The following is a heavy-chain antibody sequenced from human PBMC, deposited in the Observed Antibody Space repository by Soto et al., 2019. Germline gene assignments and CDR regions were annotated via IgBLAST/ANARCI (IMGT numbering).Heavy chain of an antibody. V-gene: IGHV3-23*01. CDR2: ISGSGGST. CDR3: AKDPLHANWFDP. Sequence: GGSLRLSCAASGVTFSSYAMSWVRQAPGKGLEWVSAISGSGGSTYYADSVKGRFTISRDNSKNTLYLQMNSLRAEDTAVYYCAKDPLHANWFDPWGQGTLVTVSS. CDR1: GVTFSSYA. J-gene: IGHJ5*02. D-gene: IGHD4-4*01.